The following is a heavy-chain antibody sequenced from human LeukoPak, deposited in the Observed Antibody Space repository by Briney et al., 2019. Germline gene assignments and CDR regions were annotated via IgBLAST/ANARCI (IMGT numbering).Heavy chain of an antibody. CDR2: ISSSGSTI. D-gene: IGHD2-8*01. V-gene: IGHV3-11*04. J-gene: IGHJ4*02. Sequence: PGGSLRLSCAASGFTFSDYYMSWIRQAPGKGLEWVSYISSSGSTIYYADSVKGRFTISRDNAKNSLYLQMNSLRAEDTAVYYCARDPGYCTNGVCYRGSFDYWGQGTLVTVSS. CDR3: ARDPGYCTNGVCYRGSFDY. CDR1: GFTFSDYY.